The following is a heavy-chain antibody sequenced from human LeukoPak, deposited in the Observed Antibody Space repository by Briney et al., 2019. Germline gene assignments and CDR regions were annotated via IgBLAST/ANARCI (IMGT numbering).Heavy chain of an antibody. CDR2: INHSGST. J-gene: IGHJ2*01. D-gene: IGHD4-23*01. CDR3: ARVYGGNSRRLDL. Sequence: SETLSLTCAVYGGSFSGYYWSWIRQPPGKGLEWIGEINHSGSTNYNPSLKSRVTISVDTSKNQFSLKLSSVTAADTAVYYCARVYGGNSRRLDLWGRGTLVTVSS. V-gene: IGHV4-34*01. CDR1: GGSFSGYY.